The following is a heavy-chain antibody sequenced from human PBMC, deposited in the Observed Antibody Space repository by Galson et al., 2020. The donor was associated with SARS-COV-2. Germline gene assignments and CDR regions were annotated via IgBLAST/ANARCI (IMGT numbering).Heavy chain of an antibody. CDR2: IYSEGSST. V-gene: IGHV3-74*01. D-gene: IGHD7-27*01. CDR1: GFTFSSYW. CDR3: ARGDMGNDYFDY. Sequence: GGSLRLSCAASGFTFSSYWMQWVRHAPGKGLVWVSRIYSEGSSTSYADSVKGRFTISGDNAKNTLYLQMNSLRAEDTAVYYCARGDMGNDYFDYWGQGTLVTVSS. J-gene: IGHJ4*02.